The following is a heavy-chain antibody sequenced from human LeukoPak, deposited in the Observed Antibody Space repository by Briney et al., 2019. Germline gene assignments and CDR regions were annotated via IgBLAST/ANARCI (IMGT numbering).Heavy chain of an antibody. CDR1: GFTFSSYS. CDR2: ISSSSSTI. J-gene: IGHJ6*02. Sequence: PGGSLRLSCAASGFTFSSYSMNWVRQAPGKGLEWVSYISSSSSTIYYADSVKGRFTISRDNAKNSLYLQMNSLRAEDTAVYYCARDRRPNYYYYYGMDVWGQGTTVTVSS. V-gene: IGHV3-48*04. CDR3: ARDRRPNYYYYYGMDV.